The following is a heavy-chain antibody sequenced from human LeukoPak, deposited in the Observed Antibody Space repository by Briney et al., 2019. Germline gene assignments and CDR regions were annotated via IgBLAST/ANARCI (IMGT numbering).Heavy chain of an antibody. CDR1: GFTFSSYA. V-gene: IGHV3-7*03. Sequence: GGSLRLSCAASGFTFSSYAMSWVRQAPGKGLEWVANIKQDGSEKYYVDSVKGRFTISRDNAKNSLFLQMNSLRAEDTAVYYCARATSFSPSNFDYWGQGTLVTVSS. CDR2: IKQDGSEK. J-gene: IGHJ4*02. CDR3: ARATSFSPSNFDY. D-gene: IGHD2/OR15-2a*01.